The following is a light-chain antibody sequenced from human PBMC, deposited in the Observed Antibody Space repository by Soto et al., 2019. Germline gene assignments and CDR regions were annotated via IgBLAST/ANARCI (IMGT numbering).Light chain of an antibody. CDR1: QSVFFRSKNKNY. CDR2: WAS. V-gene: IGKV4-1*01. CDR3: QQRSDRPPIT. J-gene: IGKJ5*01. Sequence: DSVMTHSPDSLAVSLGERATISCKSSQSVFFRSKNKNYLASYQHKPGQPPXLLXSWASTRESGVPDRFSGSGCGTDFTPTISSLQAQDVSVYYCQQRSDRPPITFGQGTRLE.